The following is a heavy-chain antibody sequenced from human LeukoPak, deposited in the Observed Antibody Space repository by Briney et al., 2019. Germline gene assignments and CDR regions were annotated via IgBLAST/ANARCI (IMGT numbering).Heavy chain of an antibody. CDR1: GYTFTSYD. CDR3: ARGFGDPRSFDI. D-gene: IGHD3-10*01. Sequence: ASVKVSCKASGYTFTSYDINWVRQATGQGLEWMGWMNPNSGNTGYAQKFQGRVAMTRNTSISTAYMELSSLRSEDTAVYYCARGFGDPRSFDIWGQGTMVTVSP. V-gene: IGHV1-8*01. CDR2: MNPNSGNT. J-gene: IGHJ3*02.